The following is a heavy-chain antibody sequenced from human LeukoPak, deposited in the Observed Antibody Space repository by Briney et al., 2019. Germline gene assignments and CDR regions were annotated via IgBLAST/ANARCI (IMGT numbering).Heavy chain of an antibody. CDR1: GGTFTNDG. D-gene: IGHD2-8*01. J-gene: IGHJ3*02. V-gene: IGHV1-69*06. CDR3: ARRYCTNGVCYHDRGAFDI. CDR2: IIPIFGTT. Sequence: SVKVSCKASGGTFTNDGISWVRQAPGQGLEWMAEIIPIFGTTNYAQQFQGRVTITADKSTSTAYMDLSSLRSEDTAVYYCARRYCTNGVCYHDRGAFDIWGQGTMVTVSS.